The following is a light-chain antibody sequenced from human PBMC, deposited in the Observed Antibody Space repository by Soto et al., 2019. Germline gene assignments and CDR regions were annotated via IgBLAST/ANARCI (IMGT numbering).Light chain of an antibody. J-gene: IGKJ2*01. CDR2: DAS. V-gene: IGKV3-11*01. Sequence: EIVLTQSPATLSLSPGERATLSCRASQSVSSYLAWYQQKPGQAPRLLIYDASNRATGIPARFSGSGSGTDLTLTISSLEPEDFAVYYCQQRSNWYTFGQGTKLEIK. CDR1: QSVSSY. CDR3: QQRSNWYT.